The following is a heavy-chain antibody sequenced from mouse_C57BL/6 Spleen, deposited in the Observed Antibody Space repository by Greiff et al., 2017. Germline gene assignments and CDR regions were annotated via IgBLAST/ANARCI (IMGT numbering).Heavy chain of an antibody. V-gene: IGHV1-50*01. CDR1: GYTFTSYW. D-gene: IGHD2-3*01. CDR3: ARYDPYFGY. CDR2: IDPSDSYT. J-gene: IGHJ2*01. Sequence: VQLQQPGAELVKPGASVKLSCKASGYTFTSYWMQWVKQRPGQGLEWIGEIDPSDSYTNYNQKFKGKATLTVDTSSSTAYMQLRSLKSEDATVYYCARYDPYFGYWGQCTTLTVSS.